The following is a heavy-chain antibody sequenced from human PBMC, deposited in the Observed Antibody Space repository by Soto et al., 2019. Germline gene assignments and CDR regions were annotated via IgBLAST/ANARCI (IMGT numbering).Heavy chain of an antibody. J-gene: IGHJ3*01. CDR3: EGSWT. D-gene: IGHD5-12*01. CDR1: GFTLMNYA. Sequence: EVQLLVSGGGSVQPGGSLRLSCEVSGFTLMNYAMSWVRQAPGKGLEWVSQISARGDRTYYADSVKGRFTISKDSSKNTLFLQLSSLRGEDSAVYYCEGSWTWGQGTMVTVSS. CDR2: ISARGDRT. V-gene: IGHV3-23*01.